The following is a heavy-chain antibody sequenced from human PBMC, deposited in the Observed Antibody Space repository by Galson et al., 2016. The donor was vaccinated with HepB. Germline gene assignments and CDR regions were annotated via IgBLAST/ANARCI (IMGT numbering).Heavy chain of an antibody. V-gene: IGHV3-49*03. Sequence: SLRLSCATSGFPFTKYAMSWFRQAPGKGLEWVGFVRSETFGGTTEYASSVKDRVTVSRDDSKSVAYLQLNSLTTEDTAMYYCSTHPGFPSIWGQGTMVTVSS. J-gene: IGHJ3*02. CDR2: VRSETFGGTT. CDR3: STHPGFPSI. CDR1: GFPFTKYA.